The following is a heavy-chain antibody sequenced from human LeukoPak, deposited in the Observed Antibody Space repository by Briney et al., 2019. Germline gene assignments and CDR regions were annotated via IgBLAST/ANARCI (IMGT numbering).Heavy chain of an antibody. J-gene: IGHJ4*02. CDR2: TYYRSKWYN. CDR3: ARDVGNTGWYTFDY. D-gene: IGHD6-19*01. Sequence: SQTLSVNCAISGDSVSSNNGAWNWIRQSPLRGLEWLGRTYYRSKWYNDYAESMKGRITINTDTSKNQFSVQLNSVTPEDTAVYYCARDVGNTGWYTFDYWGQGTLVTVSS. CDR1: GDSVSSNNGA. V-gene: IGHV6-1*01.